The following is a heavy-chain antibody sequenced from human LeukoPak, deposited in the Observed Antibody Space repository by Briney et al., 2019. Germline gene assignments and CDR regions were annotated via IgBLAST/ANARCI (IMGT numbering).Heavy chain of an antibody. D-gene: IGHD5-12*01. J-gene: IGHJ5*02. Sequence: SETLSLTCTVSGGSISSFFWNWIRQPPGKGLEWIAFTHESGTTNYNPSLKSRVTMSLDTSKNQFSLKLSSVTAADTAVYYCARRGGYSGYDVFSSRWFDPWGQGTLVTVSS. CDR2: THESGTT. CDR1: GGSISSFF. CDR3: ARRGGYSGYDVFSSRWFDP. V-gene: IGHV4-59*12.